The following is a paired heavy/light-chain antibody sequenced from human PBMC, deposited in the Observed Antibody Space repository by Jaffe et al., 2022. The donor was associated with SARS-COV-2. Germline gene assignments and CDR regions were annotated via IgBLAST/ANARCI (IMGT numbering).Light chain of an antibody. CDR3: QQYNNWPRGT. V-gene: IGKV3-15*01. CDR1: QSVSSN. Sequence: EIVMTQSPATLSVSPGERATLSCRASQSVSSNLAWYQQKPGQAPRLLIYGASTRATGIPARFSGSGSGTEFTLTISSLQSEDFAVYYCQQYNNWPRGTFGQGTKLEIK. J-gene: IGKJ2*01. CDR2: GAS.
Heavy chain of an antibody. CDR1: GYTFTRNG. J-gene: IGHJ4*02. Sequence: QGQLVQSGAEVKKPGASVKVSCKASGYTFTRNGISWVRQAPGQGLEWMGWISTYNGNTNYAQKLQGRVTMTTDTFTTTAYMELRSLRSDDTAVYYCAGGANWSPFDYWGQGTLVTVSS. CDR3: AGGANWSPFDY. D-gene: IGHD1-1*01. CDR2: ISTYNGNT. V-gene: IGHV1-18*01.